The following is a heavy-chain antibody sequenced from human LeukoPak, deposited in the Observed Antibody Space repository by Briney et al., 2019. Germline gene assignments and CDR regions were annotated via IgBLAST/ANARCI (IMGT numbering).Heavy chain of an antibody. D-gene: IGHD2/OR15-2a*01. Sequence: QAGGSLRLSCAASGFTFSSYAINWVRQAPGKGLEWVSTVSATGGRTYYADSVKGRLTIPRDNSKNALYLQMNSQRAEDTAVYYCAKSPSNNFYYFDYWGQGILVTVSS. CDR2: VSATGGRT. CDR1: GFTFSSYA. V-gene: IGHV3-23*01. CDR3: AKSPSNNFYYFDY. J-gene: IGHJ4*02.